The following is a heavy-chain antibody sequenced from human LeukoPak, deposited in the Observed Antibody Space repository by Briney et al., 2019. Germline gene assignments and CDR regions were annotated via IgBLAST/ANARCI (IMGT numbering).Heavy chain of an antibody. D-gene: IGHD2-8*01. CDR3: ARARRMLYEYTYFDY. V-gene: IGHV3-11*04. J-gene: IGHJ4*02. Sequence: GGSLRLSCAASGFTFSDYYMSWIRQAPGKGLEWVSYISSSGSTIYYADSVKGRFTISRDNAKNSLYLQMNSLRAEDMAVYYCARARRMLYEYTYFDYWGQGTLVTISS. CDR1: GFTFSDYY. CDR2: ISSSGSTI.